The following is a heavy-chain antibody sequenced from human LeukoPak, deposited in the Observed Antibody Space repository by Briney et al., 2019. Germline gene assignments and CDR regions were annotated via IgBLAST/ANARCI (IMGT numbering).Heavy chain of an antibody. J-gene: IGHJ4*02. V-gene: IGHV3-7*01. CDR1: GFTFSSSV. CDR3: ARVGKNGWDFDH. D-gene: IGHD6-19*01. CDR2: IIEGGDVK. Sequence: GGTLRLSCAASGFTFSSSVMSWVRQAPGKGLAWVANIIEGGDVKYYVDSVKGRFTISRDNTKNSLYLQMTSLRADDTAVYYCARVGKNGWDFDHWGQGTLVTVSS.